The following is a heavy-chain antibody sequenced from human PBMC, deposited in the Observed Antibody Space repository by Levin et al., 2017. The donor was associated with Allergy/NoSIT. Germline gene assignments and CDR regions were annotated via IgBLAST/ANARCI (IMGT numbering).Heavy chain of an antibody. Sequence: GESLKISCAASGFTFSSYSMNWVRQAPGKGLEWVSSISSSSSYIYYADSVKGRFTISRDNAKNSLYLQMNSLRAEDTAVCYWARDPFAAAAEVPGGSWGQGTLVTVAS. D-gene: IGHD6-25*01. CDR2: ISSSSSYI. V-gene: IGHV3-21*01. CDR1: GFTFSSYS. J-gene: IGHJ4*02. CDR3: ARDPFAAAAEVPGGS.